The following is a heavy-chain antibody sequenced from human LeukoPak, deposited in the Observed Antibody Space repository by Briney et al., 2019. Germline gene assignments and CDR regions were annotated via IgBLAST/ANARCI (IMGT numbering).Heavy chain of an antibody. CDR2: ISYDGSNK. Sequence: PGGSLRLSCAASGFTLSSYAMHWVRQAPGKGLEWVAVISYDGSNKYYADSVKGRFTISRDNSKNTLYLQMNSLRAEDTAVYYCAREGRGNGYDYWGQGTLVTVSS. J-gene: IGHJ4*02. CDR3: AREGRGNGYDY. CDR1: GFTLSSYA. D-gene: IGHD1-1*01. V-gene: IGHV3-30-3*01.